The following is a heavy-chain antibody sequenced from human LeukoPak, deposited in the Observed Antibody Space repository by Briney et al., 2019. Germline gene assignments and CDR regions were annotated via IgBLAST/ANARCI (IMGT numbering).Heavy chain of an antibody. J-gene: IGHJ4*02. V-gene: IGHV3-30*02. CDR1: GFLFKSNG. Sequence: GGSLRLSCEASGFLFKSNGMHWVRQAPGKGLEWVAFIRSDGNVTKYLDSVKGRFTISRDNSENTLYLQVTNLRPDDTAVYFCAKDHGFWSGYLFWGQGTLVTVS. CDR2: IRSDGNVT. D-gene: IGHD3-3*01. CDR3: AKDHGFWSGYLF.